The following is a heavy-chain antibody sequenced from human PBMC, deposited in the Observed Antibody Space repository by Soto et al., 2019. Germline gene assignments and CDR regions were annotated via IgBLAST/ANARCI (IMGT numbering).Heavy chain of an antibody. CDR3: ARGNIKLWYQLPTPGYFDY. J-gene: IGHJ4*02. CDR1: GFTFSSYS. D-gene: IGHD2-2*01. CDR2: ISSSSSTI. Sequence: GGSLRLSCAASGFTFSSYSMNWVRQAPGKGLEWVSYISSSSSTIYYADSVKGRFTISRDNAKNSLYLQMNSLRAEDKAVYYCARGNIKLWYQLPTPGYFDYWGQGTLVTVSS. V-gene: IGHV3-48*01.